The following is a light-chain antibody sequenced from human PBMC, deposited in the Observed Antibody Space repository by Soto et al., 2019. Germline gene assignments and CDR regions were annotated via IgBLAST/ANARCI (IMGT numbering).Light chain of an antibody. Sequence: QSVLTQPASVSGSPGQSITISCTGTSSDVGGYNYVSWYQQQSGKAPKLMIHEVSNRPSGVSSRFSGSKSGNTASLTISGLQAEDEADCYCSSYTSSRAYVFGIGTKVT. CDR2: EVS. J-gene: IGLJ1*01. CDR1: SSDVGGYNY. V-gene: IGLV2-14*01. CDR3: SSYTSSRAYV.